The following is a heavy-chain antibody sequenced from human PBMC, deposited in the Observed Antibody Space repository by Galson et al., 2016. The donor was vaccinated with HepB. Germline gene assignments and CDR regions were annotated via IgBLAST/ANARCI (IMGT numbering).Heavy chain of an antibody. CDR2: ILSDGRST. V-gene: IGHV3-30*18. CDR1: SGFCFPCSG. D-gene: IGHD1-1*01. Sequence: SLRLSCAASGSSGFCFPCSGMHWVRQAPGKGLEWVAVILSDGRSTYYDESVEGRFTISRDNSKNTVFLQMDSLRDEDTAVYFCAKDKGTRSFDFWGQGTLVSVSS. J-gene: IGHJ4*02. CDR3: AKDKGTRSFDF.